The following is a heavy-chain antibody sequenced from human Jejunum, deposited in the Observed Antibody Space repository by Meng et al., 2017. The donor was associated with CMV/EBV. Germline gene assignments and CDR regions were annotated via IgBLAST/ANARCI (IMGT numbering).Heavy chain of an antibody. D-gene: IGHD3-16*02. V-gene: IGHV4-59*11. J-gene: IGHJ4*02. CDR2: VYYSGSA. CDR3: ARDSSRLYNY. Sequence: TCTVSGDSIRSHYWSWIRQPPGKGLEWMGYVYYSGSATYSPSLESRVSISIDTSKNQFSLKLRSVTAADTAVYFCARDSSRLYNYWGQGTLVTVSS. CDR1: GDSIRSHY.